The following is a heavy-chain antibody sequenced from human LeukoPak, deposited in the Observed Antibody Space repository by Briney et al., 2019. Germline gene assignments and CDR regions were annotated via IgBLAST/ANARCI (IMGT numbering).Heavy chain of an antibody. V-gene: IGHV4-59*01. CDR1: GGSISSYY. CDR3: ARLHGDYVPYYYYMDV. CDR2: IYYSGST. D-gene: IGHD4-17*01. J-gene: IGHJ6*03. Sequence: SETLSLTCTVSGGSISSYYWSWIRQPPGKGLEWIGYIYYSGSTNYNLSLKSRVTISVDTSKNQFSLKLSSVTAADTAVYYCARLHGDYVPYYYYMDVWGKGTTVTVSS.